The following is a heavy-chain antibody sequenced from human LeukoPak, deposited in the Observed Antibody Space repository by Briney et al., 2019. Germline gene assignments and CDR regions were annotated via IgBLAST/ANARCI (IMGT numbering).Heavy chain of an antibody. CDR3: AGSGSFSSHWNFDY. Sequence: PSETLSLTCTVSGGFISIYYWSWIRQPAGKGLEWIGRIYTSGSTYNSSLKSRVTMSVDTSKNQFSLKVSSVTAADTAVYYCAGSGSFSSHWNFDYWGQGTLVTVSS. CDR2: IYTSGST. D-gene: IGHD1-26*01. J-gene: IGHJ4*02. V-gene: IGHV4-4*07. CDR1: GGFISIYY.